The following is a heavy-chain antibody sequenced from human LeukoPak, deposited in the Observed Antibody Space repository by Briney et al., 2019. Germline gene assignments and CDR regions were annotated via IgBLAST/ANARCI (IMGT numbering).Heavy chain of an antibody. CDR2: ISYTGST. Sequence: SETLSLTCTVSGDSISSRSYYWGWIRQPPGQGLEWIGHISYTGSTYYNPSLKSRVTISVDTSKNQFSLKLSSVTAADTAVYYCARRRAYTMIVVVRAVYFDYWGQGTLVTVSS. V-gene: IGHV4-39*07. CDR1: GDSISSRSYY. CDR3: ARRRAYTMIVVVRAVYFDY. D-gene: IGHD3-22*01. J-gene: IGHJ4*02.